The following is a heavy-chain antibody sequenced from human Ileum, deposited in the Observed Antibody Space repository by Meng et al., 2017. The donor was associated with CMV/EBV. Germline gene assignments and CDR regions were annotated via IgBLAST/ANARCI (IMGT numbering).Heavy chain of an antibody. Sequence: SETLSLTCTVSGGSISSGCYYWSWIRQHPGKGLEWIGYIYYSGSTYYNPSLKSRVTISVDTSKNQFSLKLSSVTAADTAVYYCVATYYYGSGSYRSPRGYYYYGMDVWGQGTTVTVSS. V-gene: IGHV4-31*03. CDR2: IYYSGST. D-gene: IGHD3-10*01. CDR1: GGSISSGCYY. CDR3: VATYYYGSGSYRSPRGYYYYGMDV. J-gene: IGHJ6*02.